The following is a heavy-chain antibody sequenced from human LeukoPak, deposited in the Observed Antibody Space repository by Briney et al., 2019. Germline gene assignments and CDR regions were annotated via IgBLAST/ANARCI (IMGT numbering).Heavy chain of an antibody. D-gene: IGHD3-22*01. CDR1: VGTLSSYA. J-gene: IGHJ3*02. V-gene: IGHV1-69*13. CDR3: ARGVEDSSGYCAFDI. Sequence: ASVKVSCKASVGTLSSYAICWVRQAPGQGLEWMGGIFPIFGTASYAQKFQGRVTITADESTSTAYMELSSLRSEDTAVYYCARGVEDSSGYCAFDIWGQGRMVTVSS. CDR2: IFPIFGTA.